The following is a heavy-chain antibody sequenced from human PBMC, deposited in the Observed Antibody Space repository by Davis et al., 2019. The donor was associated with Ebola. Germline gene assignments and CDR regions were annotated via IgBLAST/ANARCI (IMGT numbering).Heavy chain of an antibody. CDR3: ARRTYYYDSSGYYFDY. V-gene: IGHV4-59*08. Sequence: MPSETLSLTCAVYGGSISSYYWSWIRQPPGKGLEWIGYIYYSGSTNYNPSLKSRVTISVDTSKNQFSLKLSSVTAADTAVYYCARRTYYYDSSGYYFDYWGQGTLVTVSS. CDR1: GGSISSYY. CDR2: IYYSGST. D-gene: IGHD3-22*01. J-gene: IGHJ4*02.